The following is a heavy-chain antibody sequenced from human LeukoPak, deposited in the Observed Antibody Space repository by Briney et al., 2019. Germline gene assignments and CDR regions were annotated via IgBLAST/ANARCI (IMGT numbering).Heavy chain of an antibody. CDR2: IYTSGST. J-gene: IGHJ4*02. D-gene: IGHD3-22*01. V-gene: IGHV4-61*02. Sequence: SQTLSLTCTVSGGSISSGSYYWSWIRQPAGKGLEWLRLIYTSGSTNYNPSLKSRVTISVDTSKNQFSLKLSSVTAADTAVYYCARAARNDYYDSSGYYGGILYYFDYWGQGTLVTVSS. CDR1: GGSISSGSYY. CDR3: ARAARNDYYDSSGYYGGILYYFDY.